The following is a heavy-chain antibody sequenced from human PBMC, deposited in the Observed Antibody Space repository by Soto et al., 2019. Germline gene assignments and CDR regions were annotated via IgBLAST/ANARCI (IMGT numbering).Heavy chain of an antibody. Sequence: PSETLSLTCAVYGGSFSGYYWSWIRQPPGKGLEWIGEINHSGSTNYNPSLKSRVTISVDTSKNQFSLKLSSVTAADTAVYYCARAKYYDFWSGYSFYFDYWGQGTLVTVSS. CDR1: GGSFSGYY. D-gene: IGHD3-3*01. J-gene: IGHJ4*02. CDR3: ARAKYYDFWSGYSFYFDY. V-gene: IGHV4-34*01. CDR2: INHSGST.